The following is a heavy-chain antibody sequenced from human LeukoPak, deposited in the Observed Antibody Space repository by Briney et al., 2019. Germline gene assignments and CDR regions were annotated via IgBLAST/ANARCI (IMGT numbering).Heavy chain of an antibody. Sequence: SETPSLACAVSGVSFDDYYWAWVRQTPGKGLEWIGEINHSGYTNDSPSLKSRVTLSIDTSKKQFSLNLRSVTVADAGIYYCTRMTTGHDYWGQGTLVTVSS. J-gene: IGHJ4*02. D-gene: IGHD4-17*01. CDR1: GVSFDDYY. V-gene: IGHV4-34*01. CDR3: TRMTTGHDY. CDR2: INHSGYT.